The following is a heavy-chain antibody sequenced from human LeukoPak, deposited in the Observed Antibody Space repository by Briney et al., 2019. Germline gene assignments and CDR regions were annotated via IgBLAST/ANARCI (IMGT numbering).Heavy chain of an antibody. Sequence: SETLSLTCTVSGGSISSGSYYWGWIRQPPGKGLEWIGSIHYSGTTHYNPSLKSRVTIFVDTSKNQFSLKLSSVTAADTAVYYCARFLLEYSSSWHDYWGQGTLVTVSS. V-gene: IGHV4-39*01. D-gene: IGHD6-13*01. CDR2: IHYSGTT. CDR1: GGSISSGSYY. J-gene: IGHJ4*02. CDR3: ARFLLEYSSSWHDY.